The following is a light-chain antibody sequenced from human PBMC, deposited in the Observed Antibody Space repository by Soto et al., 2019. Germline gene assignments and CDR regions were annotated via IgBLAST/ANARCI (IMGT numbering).Light chain of an antibody. V-gene: IGLV4-69*01. CDR2: LNSDGSH. J-gene: IGLJ3*02. Sequence: QPVLTQSPSASASLGASVKLTCTLSSGQSSYAIAWHQQQPEEGPRYLMKLNSDGSHSKGDGIPDRFSGSSSGAERYLTISSLQSEDEADYYCQTWGTGPWVFGGGTKLTVL. CDR3: QTWGTGPWV. CDR1: SGQSSYA.